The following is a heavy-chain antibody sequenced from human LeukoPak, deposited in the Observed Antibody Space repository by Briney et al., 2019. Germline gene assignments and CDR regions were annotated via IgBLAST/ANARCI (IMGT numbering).Heavy chain of an antibody. CDR2: IYYSGST. CDR1: GGSISSSSYY. Sequence: SETLSLTCSVSGGSISSSSYYWGWIRQPPGKGLEWIGSIYYSGSTYYNPSLKSRVTISVDTSKNQFSLKVSSVTAADTAVYYCARHGDVVVAAAKIDYWGQGTLVTVSS. V-gene: IGHV4-39*01. J-gene: IGHJ4*02. D-gene: IGHD2-15*01. CDR3: ARHGDVVVAAAKIDY.